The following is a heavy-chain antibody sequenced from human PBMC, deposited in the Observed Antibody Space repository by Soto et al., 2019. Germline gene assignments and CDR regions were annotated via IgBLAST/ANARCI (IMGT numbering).Heavy chain of an antibody. Sequence: KPSETLSLTCTVSGGSISSYYWSWIRQPPGKGLEWIGYIYYSGSTNYNPSLKSRVTISVDTSKNQFSLKLSSVTAADTAVYYCARDRPGRFDYWGQGTLVTVSS. CDR2: IYYSGST. CDR3: ARDRPGRFDY. CDR1: GGSISSYY. J-gene: IGHJ4*02. V-gene: IGHV4-59*01.